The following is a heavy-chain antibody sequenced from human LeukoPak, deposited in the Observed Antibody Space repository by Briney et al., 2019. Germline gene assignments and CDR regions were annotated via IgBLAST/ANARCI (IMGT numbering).Heavy chain of an antibody. V-gene: IGHV3-30*02. D-gene: IGHD6-19*01. J-gene: IGHJ4*02. Sequence: PGGSLRLSCAASGFTFSSYGMHWVRQAPGKGLEWVAVIRYDGSNKYYADSVKGRFTISRDNSKNTLYLQMNSLRAEDTAVYYCAKDLRRYSSGWFDIDYWGQGTLVTVSS. CDR3: AKDLRRYSSGWFDIDY. CDR2: IRYDGSNK. CDR1: GFTFSSYG.